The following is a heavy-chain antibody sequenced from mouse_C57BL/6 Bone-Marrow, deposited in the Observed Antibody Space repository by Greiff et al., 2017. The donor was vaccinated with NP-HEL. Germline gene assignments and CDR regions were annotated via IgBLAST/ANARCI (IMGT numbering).Heavy chain of an antibody. J-gene: IGHJ4*01. V-gene: IGHV6-6*01. CDR1: GFTFSDAW. Sequence: EVKLMESGGGLVQPGGSMKLSCAASGFTFSDAWMDWVRQSPEKGLEWVAEIRNKANNHATYYAESVKGRFTISRDDSKSSVYLQMNSLRAEDTGIYYCTRPRSTMVRGCAMDYWGQGTSVTVSS. D-gene: IGHD2-1*01. CDR2: IRNKANNHAT. CDR3: TRPRSTMVRGCAMDY.